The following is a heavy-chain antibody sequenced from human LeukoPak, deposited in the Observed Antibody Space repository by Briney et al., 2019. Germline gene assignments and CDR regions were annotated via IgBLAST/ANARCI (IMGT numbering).Heavy chain of an antibody. V-gene: IGHV4-30-4*07. CDR2: IYYTGST. CDR3: ARGGDISGYEGRFDP. J-gene: IGHJ5*02. Sequence: SETLSLTCAVSGGSISRSGYSWSWIRQPPGKGLDWIAYIYYTGSTYYNPSLKSRVTISLDTSKNQFSLKLTSVTAADTAVYYCARGGDISGYEGRFDPWGQGTLVTVSS. CDR1: GGSISRSGYS. D-gene: IGHD3-22*01.